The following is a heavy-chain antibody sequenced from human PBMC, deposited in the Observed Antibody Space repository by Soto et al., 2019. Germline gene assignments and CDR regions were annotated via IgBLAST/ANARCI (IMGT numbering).Heavy chain of an antibody. V-gene: IGHV3-30*18. D-gene: IGHD1-7*01. J-gene: IGHJ4*02. Sequence: QVQLVESGGGVVQPGRSLRLSCAASGFTFSSYGMHWVRQAPGKGLEWVAVISYDGSNKYYADSVKGRFTISRDNSKNTLYLQMNSLRAEDTAVYYCAKGLGWNYPNPFGDYWGQGTLVTVSS. CDR2: ISYDGSNK. CDR1: GFTFSSYG. CDR3: AKGLGWNYPNPFGDY.